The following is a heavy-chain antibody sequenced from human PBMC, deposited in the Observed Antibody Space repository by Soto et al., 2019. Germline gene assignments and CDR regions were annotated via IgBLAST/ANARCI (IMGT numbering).Heavy chain of an antibody. D-gene: IGHD5-18*01. V-gene: IGHV3-23*01. Sequence: GGSLRLSCAASGFTFSSYAMSWVRQAPGKGLEWVSAISGSGGSTYYADSVKGRFTISRDNSKNTLYLQMNSLRAEDTAVYYCAKKRRMGTQIWFQFAFDYWGQGTPVTVSS. CDR1: GFTFSSYA. CDR3: AKKRRMGTQIWFQFAFDY. J-gene: IGHJ4*02. CDR2: ISGSGGST.